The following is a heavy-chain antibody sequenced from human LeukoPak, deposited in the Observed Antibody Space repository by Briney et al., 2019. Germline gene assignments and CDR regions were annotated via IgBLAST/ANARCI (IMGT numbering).Heavy chain of an antibody. CDR1: GFAFSSYW. Sequence: PGGSLRLSCAASGFAFSSYWMTWVRQAPGKGLEWVANIKPDGSGKTYVDSVKGRFTISRDNAKNSLYLQMNSLRAEDTAVYYCARDNSGSYYFDAFDIWGQGTMVTVSS. V-gene: IGHV3-7*01. J-gene: IGHJ3*02. D-gene: IGHD1-26*01. CDR2: IKPDGSGK. CDR3: ARDNSGSYYFDAFDI.